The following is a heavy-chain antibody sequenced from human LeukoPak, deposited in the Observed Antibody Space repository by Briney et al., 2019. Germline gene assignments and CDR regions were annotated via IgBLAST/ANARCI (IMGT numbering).Heavy chain of an antibody. CDR3: ARGDYYDSSPNY. J-gene: IGHJ4*02. Sequence: GRSLRLSCAASGFTFSSYAMHWVRQAPGKGLEWVAVISYDGSNKYYADSVKGRFTISRDNSKNTLYLQMNSLRAEDTAVYYRARGDYYDSSPNYWGQGTLVTVSS. D-gene: IGHD3-22*01. CDR1: GFTFSSYA. V-gene: IGHV3-30-3*01. CDR2: ISYDGSNK.